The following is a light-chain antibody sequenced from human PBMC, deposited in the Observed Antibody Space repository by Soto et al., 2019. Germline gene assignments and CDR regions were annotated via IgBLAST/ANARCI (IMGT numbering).Light chain of an antibody. CDR2: AAS. CDR3: LPKYFYPFT. Sequence: AIQMTQSPSSLSASVGDRVTITCRASQGIRNDLDWFQQKPGKAPKLLIYAASNLQSGVPARFSGSGSGTEFTLTISSLPPEDFSTYYWLPKYFYPFTFGPGTKVDIK. CDR1: QGIRND. V-gene: IGKV1-6*01. J-gene: IGKJ3*01.